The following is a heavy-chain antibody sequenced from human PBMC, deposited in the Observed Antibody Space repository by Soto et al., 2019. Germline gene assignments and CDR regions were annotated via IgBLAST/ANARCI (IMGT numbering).Heavy chain of an antibody. CDR1: GYIFTGYY. CDR2: INPNSGGT. Sequence: ASVKVSCKASGYIFTGYYMHWVRQAPGQGLEWMGWINPNSGGTNYAQKFQGWVTMTRDTSLSTAYMELSRLRSDDTAVYYCARDFDWLLYDYWGQGTLVTVSS. V-gene: IGHV1-2*04. CDR3: ARDFDWLLYDY. D-gene: IGHD3-9*01. J-gene: IGHJ4*02.